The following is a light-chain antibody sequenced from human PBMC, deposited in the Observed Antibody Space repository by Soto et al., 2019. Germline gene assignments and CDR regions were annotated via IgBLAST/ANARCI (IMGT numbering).Light chain of an antibody. V-gene: IGKV4-1*01. CDR2: WAS. J-gene: IGKJ4*01. Sequence: DIVMTQSPDSLAVPLGEXATINCKSSQSVLYSSNNKNYLAWYQQKPGQPPKLLIYWASTRESGVPDRFSGSGSGTDFTLTISSLQAEDVAVYYCQQYYSTPLTFGGGTKVDIK. CDR3: QQYYSTPLT. CDR1: QSVLYSSNNKNY.